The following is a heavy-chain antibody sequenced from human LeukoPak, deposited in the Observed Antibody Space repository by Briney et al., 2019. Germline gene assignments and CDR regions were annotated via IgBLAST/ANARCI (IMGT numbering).Heavy chain of an antibody. J-gene: IGHJ4*02. CDR2: IRYDGSNK. Sequence: GGSLRLSCAASGLTFTFSTSGIHWVRQAPGKGLEWVAFIRYDGSNKYYADSVKGRFTISRDNSKNTLYLQMNSLRAEDTAVYYCAKADTLSIAVADWGQGTLVTVSS. CDR1: GLTFTFSTSG. V-gene: IGHV3-30*02. D-gene: IGHD6-19*01. CDR3: AKADTLSIAVAD.